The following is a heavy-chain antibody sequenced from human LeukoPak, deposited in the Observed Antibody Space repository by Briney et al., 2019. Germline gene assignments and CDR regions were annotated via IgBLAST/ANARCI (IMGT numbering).Heavy chain of an antibody. D-gene: IGHD6-19*01. CDR1: GFTFRNYA. J-gene: IGHJ4*02. CDR2: IDGGGGPT. V-gene: IGHV3-23*01. CDR3: AKTTTGYSSGRFPGWPVDY. Sequence: GGSLRLSCAASGFTFRNYAMSWVRQAPGKGLEWVSVIDGGGGPTYYADSVKGRFTISRDNSKNTLYLQMNSLRAEDTAVYYCAKTTTGYSSGRFPGWPVDYWGQGTLVTVSS.